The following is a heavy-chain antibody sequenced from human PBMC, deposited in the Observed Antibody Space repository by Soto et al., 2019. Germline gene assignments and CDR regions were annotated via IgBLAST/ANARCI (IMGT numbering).Heavy chain of an antibody. J-gene: IGHJ6*02. CDR1: GFTFSSYG. Sequence: PGGSLRLSCAASGFTFSSYGMHWVRQAPGKGLEWAAVIWYDGSNRYYADSVKGRFTISRDNSKNTLYLQMNSLRAEDTAVYYCARDRDYYGMDVWGQGTTVTVSS. CDR2: IWYDGSNR. D-gene: IGHD3-10*01. CDR3: ARDRDYYGMDV. V-gene: IGHV3-33*01.